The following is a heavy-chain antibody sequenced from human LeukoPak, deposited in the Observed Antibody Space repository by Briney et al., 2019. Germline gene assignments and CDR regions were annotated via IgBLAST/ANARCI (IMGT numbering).Heavy chain of an antibody. J-gene: IGHJ4*02. CDR3: ARQRRLGLPDY. Sequence: PSETLSLTCTVSGVSISSSTYNWGWIRQPPGRGLEWIGSISYSGNIYYNPSLKSRVTISVDTSKNQFSLKLSSVTAADTAVYYCARQRRLGLPDYWGQGTLVTVSS. D-gene: IGHD3-16*01. V-gene: IGHV4-39*01. CDR2: ISYSGNI. CDR1: GVSISSSTYN.